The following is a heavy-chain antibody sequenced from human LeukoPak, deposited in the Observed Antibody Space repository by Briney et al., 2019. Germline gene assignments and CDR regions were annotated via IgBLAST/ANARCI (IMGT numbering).Heavy chain of an antibody. CDR2: ISISSSYI. Sequence: GGSLRLSWAPAGSTSTTNAMSWDRQPPGKGLEWVSSISISSSYIYYAGSVKGRFTIYRDNAKNSLYLQMNSLRAEDTAVYYCARGGWYYYNILQARFDYWGQGTLVTVSA. J-gene: IGHJ4*02. V-gene: IGHV3-21*01. CDR1: GSTSTTNA. D-gene: IGHD6-19*01. CDR3: ARGGWYYYNILQARFDY.